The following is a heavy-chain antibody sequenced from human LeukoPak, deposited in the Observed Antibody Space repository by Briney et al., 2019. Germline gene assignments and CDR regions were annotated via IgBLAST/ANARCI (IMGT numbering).Heavy chain of an antibody. Sequence: GASVKVSCKASRYTFTSYDIKWVRQATGQGLEWMGWMNPNRGNTGYAQKFQGRVTMTRNTSISTAYMELSSLRSEDTDVYYCARGRGKRTIFGVVIIRYFYYGMDVWGQGTTVTVS. D-gene: IGHD3-3*01. V-gene: IGHV1-8*01. CDR1: RYTFTSYD. CDR3: ARGRGKRTIFGVVIIRYFYYGMDV. CDR2: MNPNRGNT. J-gene: IGHJ6*02.